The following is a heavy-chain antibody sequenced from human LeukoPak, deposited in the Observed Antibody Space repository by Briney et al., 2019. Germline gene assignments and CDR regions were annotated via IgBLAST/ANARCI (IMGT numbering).Heavy chain of an antibody. CDR2: MKHDGSEK. CDR3: AREGESSGYYSDY. Sequence: PGGSLRLSCAASGFTFSDYWMSWVRQAPGKGLEWVANMKHDGSEKYYVDSVKGRFTISRDNAKNSLFLHMNSLRAEDTALYYCAREGESSGYYSDYWGQGTLVTVSS. D-gene: IGHD3-22*01. V-gene: IGHV3-7*01. J-gene: IGHJ4*02. CDR1: GFTFSDYW.